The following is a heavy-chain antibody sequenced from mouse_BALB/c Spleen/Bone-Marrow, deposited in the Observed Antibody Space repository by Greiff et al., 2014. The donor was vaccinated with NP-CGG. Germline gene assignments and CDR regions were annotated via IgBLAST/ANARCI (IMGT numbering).Heavy chain of an antibody. Sequence: VQLKESGAELVKPGASVKLSCTASGFNIKDTYMHWVKQRPEQGLEWIGRIDPANGNTKYDPKFQGKATITADTSSNTAYLQLSSLTSEGTAVYYCASYYYGSSLFAYWGQGTLVTVSA. CDR1: GFNIKDTY. CDR3: ASYYYGSSLFAY. CDR2: IDPANGNT. D-gene: IGHD1-1*01. J-gene: IGHJ3*01. V-gene: IGHV14-3*02.